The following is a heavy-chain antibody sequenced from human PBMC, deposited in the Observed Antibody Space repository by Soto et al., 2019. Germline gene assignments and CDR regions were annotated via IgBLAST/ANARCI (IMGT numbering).Heavy chain of an antibody. J-gene: IGHJ5*02. CDR3: SRDIVVVPAAIGKFDWFDP. Sequence: PGGSLRLSCAASGFTFSSYSMNWVRQAPGKGLECVSSISSSSSYIYYADSVKGRFTISRDNAKNSLYLQMNSLRAEDTAVYYCSRDIVVVPAAIGKFDWFDPWGQGTLVTVS. D-gene: IGHD2-2*01. CDR1: GFTFSSYS. CDR2: ISSSSSYI. V-gene: IGHV3-21*01.